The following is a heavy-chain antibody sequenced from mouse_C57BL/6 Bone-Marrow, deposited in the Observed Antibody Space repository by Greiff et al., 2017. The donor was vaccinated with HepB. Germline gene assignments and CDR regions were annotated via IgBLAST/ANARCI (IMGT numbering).Heavy chain of an antibody. CDR3: AREGELGRGYFDV. D-gene: IGHD4-1*01. CDR2: INPGSGGT. CDR1: GYAFTNYL. V-gene: IGHV1-54*01. J-gene: IGHJ1*03. Sequence: VHLVESGAELVRPGTSVKVSCKASGYAFTNYLIEWVKQRPGQGLEWIGVINPGSGGTNYNEKFKGKATLTADKSSSTAYMQLSSLTSEDSAVYFCAREGELGRGYFDVWGTGTTVTVSS.